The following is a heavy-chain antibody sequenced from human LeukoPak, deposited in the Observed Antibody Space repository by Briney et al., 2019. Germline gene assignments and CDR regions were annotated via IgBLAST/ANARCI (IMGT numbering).Heavy chain of an antibody. CDR2: INPNSGGT. V-gene: IGHV1-2*02. CDR3: ARALEYYYYYGMDV. J-gene: IGHJ6*02. CDR1: GYTFTGYY. Sequence: GASVKVSCKASGYTFTGYYMHWVRQAPGQGLEWMGWINPNSGGTNYAQKFQGRVTMTRDTSISTAYMELSRLRSDDTVVYYCARALEYYYYYGMDVWGQGTTVTVSS. D-gene: IGHD1-1*01.